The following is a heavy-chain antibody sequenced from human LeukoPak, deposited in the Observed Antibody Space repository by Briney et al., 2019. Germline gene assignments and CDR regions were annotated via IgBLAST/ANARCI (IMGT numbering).Heavy chain of an antibody. J-gene: IGHJ3*02. V-gene: IGHV3-48*03. CDR2: ISGSGSII. CDR3: ARDGTYRYCSSTSCFRDAFDI. CDR1: GFIFSGYE. Sequence: PGGSLRLSCAGSGFIFSGYEMNWVRQAPGKGLEWVSYISGSGSIIYYADSVKGRFTISRDNAKNSLYLQMNSLRADDTAVYYCARDGTYRYCSSTSCFRDAFDIWGQGTMVTVSS. D-gene: IGHD2-2*01.